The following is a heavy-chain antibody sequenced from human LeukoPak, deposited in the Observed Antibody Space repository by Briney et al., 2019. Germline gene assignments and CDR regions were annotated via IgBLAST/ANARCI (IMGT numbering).Heavy chain of an antibody. CDR1: GYTFTSYD. CDR3: ARAAARMKNWFDP. D-gene: IGHD6-13*01. V-gene: IGHV1-8*01. Sequence: ASVKVSCKASGYTFTSYDMNWVRQATGQGLEWMGWMNPNSGNTGYAQKFQGRVTMTRNTSISTAYMELSSLRSEDTAMYYCARAAARMKNWFDPWGQGTLVTVSS. J-gene: IGHJ5*02. CDR2: MNPNSGNT.